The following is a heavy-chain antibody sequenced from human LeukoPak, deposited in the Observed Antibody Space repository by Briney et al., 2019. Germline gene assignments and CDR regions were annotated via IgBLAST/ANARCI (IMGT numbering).Heavy chain of an antibody. CDR2: IRYDGSNK. J-gene: IGHJ4*02. CDR3: ARGGGKYCSSTSCYVDY. Sequence: GGSLRLSCAASGFTFSSYGMHWVRQAPGKGLEWVAFIRYDGSNKYYADSVKGRFTISRDNSKNTLYLQMNSLRAEDTALYHCARGGGKYCSSTSCYVDYWGQGTLVTVSS. CDR1: GFTFSSYG. D-gene: IGHD2-2*01. V-gene: IGHV3-30*02.